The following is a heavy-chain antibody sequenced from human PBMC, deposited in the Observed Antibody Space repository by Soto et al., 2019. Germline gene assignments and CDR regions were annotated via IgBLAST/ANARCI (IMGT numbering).Heavy chain of an antibody. CDR3: ARREDNWNYPGQTWFDP. CDR1: GFTFSSYG. D-gene: IGHD1-7*01. Sequence: GSLRLSCAASGFTFSSYGMHWVRQAPGKGLEWVAVIWYDGSNKYYADSVKGRFTISRDNSKNTLYLQMNSLRAEDTAVYYCARREDNWNYPGQTWFDPWGQGTLVTVS. V-gene: IGHV3-33*01. CDR2: IWYDGSNK. J-gene: IGHJ5*02.